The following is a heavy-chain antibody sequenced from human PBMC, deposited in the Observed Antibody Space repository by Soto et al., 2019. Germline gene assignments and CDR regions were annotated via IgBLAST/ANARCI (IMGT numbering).Heavy chain of an antibody. CDR2: INHSGST. D-gene: IGHD6-13*01. V-gene: IGHV4-34*01. CDR1: CGSFSGYY. Sequence: SETLSLTFAVYCGSFSGYYWSWIRQPPGKGLEWIGEINHSGSTNYNPSLKSRVTISVDTSKNQFSLKLSSVTAADTAVYYCARSPRRSSSSWFYYYYGMDVWGQGTTVT. CDR3: ARSPRRSSSSWFYYYYGMDV. J-gene: IGHJ6*02.